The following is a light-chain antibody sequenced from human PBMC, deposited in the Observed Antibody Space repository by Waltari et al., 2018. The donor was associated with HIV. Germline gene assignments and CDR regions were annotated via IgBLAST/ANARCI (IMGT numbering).Light chain of an antibody. CDR3: QSYDSSLSGSV. V-gene: IGLV1-40*01. CDR1: SSNIGAGYD. J-gene: IGLJ3*02. CDR2: GNS. Sequence: QSVLTQPPSVSGAPGQRVTISCTGSSSNIGAGYDVHWYQQLPGTAPKRLIYGNSDRPSGVPDRFSGSKSGTSASLAITGLQAEDEADYYCQSYDSSLSGSVFGGGTNLTVL.